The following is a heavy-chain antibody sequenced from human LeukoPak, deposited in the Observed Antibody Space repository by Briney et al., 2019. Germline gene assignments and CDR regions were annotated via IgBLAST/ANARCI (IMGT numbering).Heavy chain of an antibody. CDR2: INPNSGGT. CDR1: GYTFTGYY. J-gene: IGHJ4*02. D-gene: IGHD3-3*01. V-gene: IGHV1-2*06. CDR3: LRFLEWLLED. Sequence: GASVKVSCKASGYTFTGYYMHWVRQAPGQGLEWMGRINPNSGGTNYAQKFQGRVTMTRDTFISTAYMELSRLRSDDTAVYYCLRFLEWLLEDWGQGTLVTVSS.